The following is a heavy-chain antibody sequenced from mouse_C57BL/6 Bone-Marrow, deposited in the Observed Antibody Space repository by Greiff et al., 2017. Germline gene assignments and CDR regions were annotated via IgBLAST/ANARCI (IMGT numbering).Heavy chain of an antibody. D-gene: IGHD2-3*01. Sequence: QVQLQQPGAELVMPGASVKLSCKASGYTFTSYWLHWVKQRPGQGLEWIGEIDPSDSYTNYNQKFKGKSTLTVDKSSSTAYMQLSSLTSEDSAVYDCARRDGYSSWGAYWGQGTLVTVSA. CDR2: IDPSDSYT. CDR3: ARRDGYSSWGAY. V-gene: IGHV1-69*01. J-gene: IGHJ3*01. CDR1: GYTFTSYW.